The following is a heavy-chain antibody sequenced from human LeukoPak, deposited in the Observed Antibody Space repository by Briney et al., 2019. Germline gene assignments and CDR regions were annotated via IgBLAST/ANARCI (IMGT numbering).Heavy chain of an antibody. CDR3: ARAPDSSGYYYYFDY. CDR2: ISYGGNNQ. Sequence: PGGSLRLSCAASGFTFSNAWMNWVRQAPGQGLEWVAIISYGGNNQYYAESVKGRFTISRDNTKNTVYLQMNSLRPEDTAVYYCARAPDSSGYYYYFDYWGQGALVTVSS. D-gene: IGHD3-22*01. CDR1: GFTFSNAW. J-gene: IGHJ4*02. V-gene: IGHV3-30*03.